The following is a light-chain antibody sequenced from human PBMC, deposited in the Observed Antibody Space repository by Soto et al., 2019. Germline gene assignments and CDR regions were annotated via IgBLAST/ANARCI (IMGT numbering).Light chain of an antibody. V-gene: IGKV1-5*03. CDR2: KAY. Sequence: DIQMTQSPSTLSASVGDRVTITCRASQSISSWLAWYQQKPGKAPKLRIYKAYSLESGVTSRFSGSGSGTDFNLTISGLQPDDFGTYYCQQYNSYYTFGQGTKLEIK. J-gene: IGKJ2*01. CDR1: QSISSW. CDR3: QQYNSYYT.